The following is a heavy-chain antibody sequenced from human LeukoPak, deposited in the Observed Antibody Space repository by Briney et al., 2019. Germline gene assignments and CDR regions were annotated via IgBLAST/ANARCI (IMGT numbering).Heavy chain of an antibody. Sequence: SETLSLTCAVYGGSFSGYYWSWIRQPPGEGLEWIGEINHSGSTNYNPSLKSRVTISVDTSKNQFSLKLSSVTAADTAVYYCARLSAAGTHVLDYWGQGTLVTVSS. V-gene: IGHV4-34*01. CDR3: ARLSAAGTHVLDY. CDR2: INHSGST. D-gene: IGHD6-13*01. J-gene: IGHJ4*02. CDR1: GGSFSGYY.